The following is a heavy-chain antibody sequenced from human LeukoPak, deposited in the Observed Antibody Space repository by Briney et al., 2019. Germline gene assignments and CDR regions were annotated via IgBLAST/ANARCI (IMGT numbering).Heavy chain of an antibody. J-gene: IGHJ5*02. CDR1: GYTFTGYY. V-gene: IGHV1-2*02. D-gene: IGHD6-6*01. Sequence: ASVKVSCKASGYTFTGYYMHWVRQAPGQGLEWMGWINPNSGGANYAQKFQGRVTMTRDTSISTAYMELSRLRSDDTAVYYCARLRLKSMYSSSYSPLAAAGRKDGVSWFDPWGQGTLVTVSS. CDR2: INPNSGGA. CDR3: ARLRLKSMYSSSYSPLAAAGRKDGVSWFDP.